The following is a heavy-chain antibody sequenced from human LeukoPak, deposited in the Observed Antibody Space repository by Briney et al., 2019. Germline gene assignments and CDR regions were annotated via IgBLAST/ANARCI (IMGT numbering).Heavy chain of an antibody. D-gene: IGHD6-13*01. V-gene: IGHV3-21*01. CDR2: ISSSSYI. CDR3: ARAGSDY. J-gene: IGHJ4*02. CDR1: GFTLSSYS. Sequence: PGGSLRLSCAASGFTLSSYSMNWVRQAPGKGLEWVSSISSSSYIYYADSVKGRFTISRDNAKNSLYLQMNSLRAEDTAVYYCARAGSDYWGQGTLVTVSS.